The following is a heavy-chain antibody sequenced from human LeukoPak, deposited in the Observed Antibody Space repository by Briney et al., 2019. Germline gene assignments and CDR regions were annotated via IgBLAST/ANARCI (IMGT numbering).Heavy chain of an antibody. D-gene: IGHD2-15*01. CDR1: GGSISSYF. CDR2: IYYSGST. J-gene: IGHJ4*02. Sequence: SETLSLTCTVSGGSISSYFWSWIRQPPGKGLECIGYIYYSGSTNYNPSIKSRVIISVDTSKKQFSLNLTSVTAADTAVYYCARHVSVHYSSFDYWGRGTLVTVSS. CDR3: ARHVSVHYSSFDY. V-gene: IGHV4-59*08.